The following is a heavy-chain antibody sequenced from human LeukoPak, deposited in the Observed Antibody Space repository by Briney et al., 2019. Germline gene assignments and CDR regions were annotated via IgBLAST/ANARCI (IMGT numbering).Heavy chain of an antibody. CDR2: IHHSGRS. V-gene: IGHV4-31*03. D-gene: IGHD3-10*01. Sequence: SETLSLTCPVSADSLSSGGHYWAWIRQFPGKGLESIGFIHHSGRSRHNPSLKDRVAISVDTSRKQFALKLSSVTAADTAMYYCARGGNRFGGFYFDYWGQGIQVIVSS. CDR1: ADSLSSGGHY. J-gene: IGHJ4*02. CDR3: ARGGNRFGGFYFDY.